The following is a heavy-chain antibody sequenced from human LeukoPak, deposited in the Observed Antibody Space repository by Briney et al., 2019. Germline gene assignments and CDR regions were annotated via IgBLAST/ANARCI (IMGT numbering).Heavy chain of an antibody. CDR3: ARDRGWYYFDY. CDR1: GGLISISTYY. Sequence: PSETLSLTCTVSGGLISISTYYWGWIRQPPGKGLEWIGSIYYSGTTHYNPSLKSRVTIAVDTSKNQFSLKLTSVTAADTAVYYCARDRGWYYFDYWGQGTLLTVSS. V-gene: IGHV4-39*07. J-gene: IGHJ4*02. D-gene: IGHD6-19*01. CDR2: IYYSGTT.